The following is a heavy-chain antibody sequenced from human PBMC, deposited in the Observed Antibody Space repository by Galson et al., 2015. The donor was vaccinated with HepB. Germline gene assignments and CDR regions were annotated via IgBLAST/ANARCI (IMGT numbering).Heavy chain of an antibody. CDR1: GGSISSYY. J-gene: IGHJ4*02. V-gene: IGHV4-4*07. Sequence: ETLSLTCTVSGGSISSYYWTWIRQPAGKGLEWIGRISTSGSTNYNPSLKSRVTMSVDTSKNQFSLKLNSVTAADTAVYYCARGRAAGLLYYFDYWGQGTLVTVSS. D-gene: IGHD6-13*01. CDR2: ISTSGST. CDR3: ARGRAAGLLYYFDY.